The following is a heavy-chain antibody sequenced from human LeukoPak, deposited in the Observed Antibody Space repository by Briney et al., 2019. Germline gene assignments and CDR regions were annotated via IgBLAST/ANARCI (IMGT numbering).Heavy chain of an antibody. CDR2: ISYDGSNK. V-gene: IGHV3-30-3*01. CDR3: ARDEGVSFDY. Sequence: GGSLRLSCAASGFTFSSYAMHWVRQAPGKGLEWVAVISYDGSNKYYADSVKGRFTISRDNSKNTLYLQMNSLRAEDTAVYYCARDEGVSFDYWGQGTLVTVSS. J-gene: IGHJ4*02. CDR1: GFTFSSYA.